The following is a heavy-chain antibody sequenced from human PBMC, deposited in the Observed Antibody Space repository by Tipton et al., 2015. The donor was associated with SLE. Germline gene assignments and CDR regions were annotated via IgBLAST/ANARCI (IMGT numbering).Heavy chain of an antibody. CDR2: ISGDSGST. D-gene: IGHD1-1*01. CDR1: GFTFGDYA. CDR3: AKDIALVGTDSLYFDL. Sequence: SLRLSCAASGFTFGDYAMHWVRQAPGKGLEWVSLISGDSGSTYYADSVKGRFTISRDNSKNSLYLQMNSLRTEDTALYYCAKDIALVGTDSLYFDLWGRGTLVTVSS. V-gene: IGHV3-43*02. J-gene: IGHJ2*01.